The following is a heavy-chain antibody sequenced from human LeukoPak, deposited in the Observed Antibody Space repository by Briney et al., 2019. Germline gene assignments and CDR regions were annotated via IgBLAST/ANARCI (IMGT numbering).Heavy chain of an antibody. CDR3: ARDFGRDSSPRLKYYAFDI. D-gene: IGHD3-16*01. CDR2: IYYSGST. Sequence: PSETLSLTCAVYGGSFSSYYWSWIRQPPGKGLEWIGYIYYSGSTNYNPSLKSRVTISVDTSKNQFSLKLSSVTAADTAVYYCARDFGRDSSPRLKYYAFDIWGQGTMVTVSS. CDR1: GGSFSSYY. J-gene: IGHJ3*02. V-gene: IGHV4-59*01.